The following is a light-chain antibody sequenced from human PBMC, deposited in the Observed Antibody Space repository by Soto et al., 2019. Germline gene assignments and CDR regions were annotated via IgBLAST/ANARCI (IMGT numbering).Light chain of an antibody. CDR2: DAS. CDR3: HQRQSWPRT. CDR1: QNIRSS. V-gene: IGKV3-11*01. Sequence: EVVMTQSPASLSASPGERVTLSCRASQNIRSSLAWYQQRPGQAPRLLIYDASNRATGIPARFSGSGSGTDFTLTISSLEPEDFAVYYCHQRQSWPRTFGQGTKVDIK. J-gene: IGKJ1*01.